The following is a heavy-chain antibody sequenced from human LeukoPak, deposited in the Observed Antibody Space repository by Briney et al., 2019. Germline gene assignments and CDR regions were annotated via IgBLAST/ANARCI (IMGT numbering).Heavy chain of an antibody. D-gene: IGHD3-22*01. V-gene: IGHV3-30-3*01. J-gene: IGHJ4*02. Sequence: GGSLRLSCAASGFTLSSYAMHWVRQAPGKGLEWVAVISYDGSNKYYADSVKGRFTISRDNSKNTLYLQMNSLRAEDTAVYYCARDLGYYDSSGYYLYYFDYWGQGTLVTVSS. CDR3: ARDLGYYDSSGYYLYYFDY. CDR1: GFTLSSYA. CDR2: ISYDGSNK.